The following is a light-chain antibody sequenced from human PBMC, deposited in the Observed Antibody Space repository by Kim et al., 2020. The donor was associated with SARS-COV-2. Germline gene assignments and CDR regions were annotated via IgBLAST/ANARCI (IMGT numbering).Light chain of an antibody. J-gene: IGKJ3*01. V-gene: IGKV3-15*01. CDR3: QQYNNWPGFT. CDR2: GAL. CDR1: QSVSSN. Sequence: SPGERATLSCRASQSVSSNLAWYQQKPGQAPRLLIYGALTRATGIPARFSGSGSGTEFTLTISSLQSEDSAVYYCQQYNNWPGFTFGPGTKVDIK.